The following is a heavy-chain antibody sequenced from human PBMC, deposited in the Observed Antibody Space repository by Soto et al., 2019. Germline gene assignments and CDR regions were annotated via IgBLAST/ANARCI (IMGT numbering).Heavy chain of an antibody. CDR1: GCRFTSYA. CDR2: VSGNGDSA. V-gene: IGHV3-23*01. J-gene: IGHJ4*02. D-gene: IGHD6-19*01. Sequence: PGGSLRLSCAASGCRFTSYAISWVRQAPGKGPEWVSAVSGNGDSAFYVDSVRGRFTISRDDSKNTLHLQMNSLRVEDTAVYYCARGYSSGWYQAFDFWGQGKMVTVSS. CDR3: ARGYSSGWYQAFDF.